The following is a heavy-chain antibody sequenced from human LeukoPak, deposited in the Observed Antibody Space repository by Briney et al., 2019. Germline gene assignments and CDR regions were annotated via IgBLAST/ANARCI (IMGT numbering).Heavy chain of an antibody. Sequence: ASVKVSCKASGYTFTGYYMHWVRQAPGQGLEWMGWINPNSGGINYAQKFQGRVTMTRDTSISTAYMELSRLRSDDTAVYYCARDGFMVRGIIDYWGQGTLVTVSS. J-gene: IGHJ4*02. CDR2: INPNSGGI. D-gene: IGHD3-10*01. V-gene: IGHV1-2*02. CDR1: GYTFTGYY. CDR3: ARDGFMVRGIIDY.